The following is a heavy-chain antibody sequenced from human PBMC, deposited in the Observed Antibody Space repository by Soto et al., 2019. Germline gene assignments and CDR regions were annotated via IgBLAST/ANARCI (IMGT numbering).Heavy chain of an antibody. CDR3: ARGVQVLRRDTARVFWFDP. CDR1: GGSISSYY. J-gene: IGHJ5*02. Sequence: ETLSLTCTVSGGSISSYYWSWIRQPAGKGLEWIGRIYTSGSTNYNPSLKSRVTMSVDTSKNQFSLKLSSVTAADTAVYYCARGVQVLRRDTARVFWFDPWGQGTLVTVSS. V-gene: IGHV4-4*07. D-gene: IGHD2-8*01. CDR2: IYTSGST.